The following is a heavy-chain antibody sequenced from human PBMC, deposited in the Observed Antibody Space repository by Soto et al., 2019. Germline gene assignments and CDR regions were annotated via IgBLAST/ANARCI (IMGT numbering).Heavy chain of an antibody. CDR2: IVPIYRSS. CDR1: GGAFNNYV. D-gene: IGHD2-21*01. Sequence: QVQLVQSGAEMKTPGSSVNVSCTLSGGAFNNYVISWVRQAPGQGLEWVGSIVPIYRSSLFAQKFQGRVTLSADETTNTVYMKMSSLRTDDTAIYYCVRDDWGYHYYYYAMDIWGQGTAVTVSS. CDR3: VRDDWGYHYYYYAMDI. J-gene: IGHJ6*02. V-gene: IGHV1-69*18.